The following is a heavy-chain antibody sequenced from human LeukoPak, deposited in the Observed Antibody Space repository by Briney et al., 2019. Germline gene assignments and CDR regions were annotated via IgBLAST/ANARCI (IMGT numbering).Heavy chain of an antibody. Sequence: PSETLSLTCAVYGGSFSGYYWSWIRQPPGKGLEWMGEINHSGSTNYNPSLKSRVTISVDTSKNQFSLKLSSVTAADTAVYYCARESLGYCSGGSCYQGAFDIWGQGTMVTVSS. CDR2: INHSGST. CDR3: ARESLGYCSGGSCYQGAFDI. V-gene: IGHV4-34*01. CDR1: GGSFSGYY. J-gene: IGHJ3*02. D-gene: IGHD2-15*01.